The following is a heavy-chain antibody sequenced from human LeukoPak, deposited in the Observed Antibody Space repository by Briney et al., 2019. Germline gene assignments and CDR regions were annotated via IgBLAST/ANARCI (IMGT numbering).Heavy chain of an antibody. CDR1: GGTFSSYA. CDR2: IIPILGIA. D-gene: IGHD3-22*01. J-gene: IGHJ4*02. V-gene: IGHV1-69*04. Sequence: ASVKVSCNASGGTFSSYAISWVRQAPGQGLEWMGRIIPILGIANYAQKFQGRVTITADKSTSTAYMELSSLRSEDTAVYYCARVLGWYYDSSGYSRAFDYWGQGTLVTVSS. CDR3: ARVLGWYYDSSGYSRAFDY.